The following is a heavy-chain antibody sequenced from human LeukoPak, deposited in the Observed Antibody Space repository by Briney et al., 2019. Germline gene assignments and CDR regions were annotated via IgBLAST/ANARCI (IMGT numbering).Heavy chain of an antibody. CDR3: ARHRLTGGSLNWFDP. CDR1: GGSISSSSYY. V-gene: IGHV4-39*01. D-gene: IGHD1-26*01. CDR2: IYYSGST. Sequence: SETLSLTCTVSGGSISSSSYYWGWIRQPPGKGLEWIGSIYYSGSTYYNPSLKSRVTISVDTSKNQFSLKLSSVTAADTAVYYCARHRLTGGSLNWFDPWGQGTLVTVSS. J-gene: IGHJ5*02.